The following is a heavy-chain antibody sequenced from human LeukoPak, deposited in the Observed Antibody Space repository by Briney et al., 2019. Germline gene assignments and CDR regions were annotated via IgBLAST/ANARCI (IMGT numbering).Heavy chain of an antibody. CDR2: ISAYNGNT. D-gene: IGHD3-16*01. V-gene: IGHV1-18*01. Sequence: GASVKVSCKASGGTFSSYAISWVRQAPGQGLEWMGWISAYNGNTNYAQKLQGRVTMTTDTSTSTAYMELRSLRSDDTAVYYCARVASGRGGAAVHWGQGTLVTVSS. CDR1: GGTFSSYA. CDR3: ARVASGRGGAAVH. J-gene: IGHJ4*02.